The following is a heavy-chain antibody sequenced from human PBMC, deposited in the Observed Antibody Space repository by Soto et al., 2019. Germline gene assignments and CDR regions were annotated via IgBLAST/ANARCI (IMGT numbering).Heavy chain of an antibody. J-gene: IGHJ5*02. Sequence: PSESRSLTCIVAGGSISEKYWSWVRQLAGKGLGWIGLIFANGHTDYNPSLKSRVTMSIDTSKYQISLSLTSMTATAAAVDYCVAGLAPSGLNWLDPWGRGTLVTVSS. CDR3: VAGLAPSGLNWLDP. CDR1: GGSISEKY. CDR2: IFANGHT. V-gene: IGHV4-4*07.